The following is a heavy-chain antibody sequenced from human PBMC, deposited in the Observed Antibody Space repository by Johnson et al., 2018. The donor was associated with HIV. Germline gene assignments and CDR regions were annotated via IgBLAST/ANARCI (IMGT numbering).Heavy chain of an antibody. CDR1: GFTFSNAW. D-gene: IGHD1-7*01. J-gene: IGHJ3*02. Sequence: VLLVESGGGLVKPGGSLRLSCAASGFTFSNAWMSWVRQAPGKGLEWVGRIKSKTDGGTTDYAAPVKGRFTISRDDSKNTLYLQMNSLKTEDTAVYYCAREGAWELRPGAFDIWGQGTMVTVSS. CDR3: AREGAWELRPGAFDI. CDR2: IKSKTDGGTT. V-gene: IGHV3-15*01.